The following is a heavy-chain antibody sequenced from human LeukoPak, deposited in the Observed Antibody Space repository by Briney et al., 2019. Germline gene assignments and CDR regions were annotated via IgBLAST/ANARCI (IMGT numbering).Heavy chain of an antibody. J-gene: IGHJ4*02. V-gene: IGHV3-23*01. CDR2: ISGSGGST. CDR3: AAFDY. CDR1: GFTFSNYV. Sequence: GGSLRLSCAASGFTFSNYVMGWVRQAPGKGLEWVSGISGSGGSTYYADSVKGRFTISRDNSKNTLYLQMNSLRAEDTAVYYCAAFDYWGQGTLVTVSS.